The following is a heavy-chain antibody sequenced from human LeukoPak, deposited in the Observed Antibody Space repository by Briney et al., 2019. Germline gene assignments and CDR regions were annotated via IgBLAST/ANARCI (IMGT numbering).Heavy chain of an antibody. V-gene: IGHV3-49*04. J-gene: IGHJ4*02. CDR3: SRETTIFGVVRYDY. Sequence: SGGSLRLSCTASGFTFGDYAMSWVRQAPGKGLKWVGFIRSKLYGGTTEYAASVKGRFTISRDDSKSIAYLQMHSLKPEDTAVYYCSRETTIFGVVRYDYWGQGILVTVSS. D-gene: IGHD3-3*01. CDR2: IRSKLYGGTT. CDR1: GFTFGDYA.